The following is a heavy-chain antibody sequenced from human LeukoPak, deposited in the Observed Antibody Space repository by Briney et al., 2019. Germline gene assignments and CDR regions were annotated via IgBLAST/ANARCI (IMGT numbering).Heavy chain of an antibody. V-gene: IGHV3-49*04. Sequence: QPGRSLRLSCSTSGFTFGDYAMSWARQAPGKGLEWVGFIQAKAYGGATKYAASVNGRFSISRDDSQSIANLQMNDLKTEDTAVYYCTRAPHPRCSSSGCYLDYWGQGTLVTVSS. D-gene: IGHD2-2*01. CDR3: TRAPHPRCSSSGCYLDY. J-gene: IGHJ4*02. CDR1: GFTFGDYA. CDR2: IQAKAYGGAT.